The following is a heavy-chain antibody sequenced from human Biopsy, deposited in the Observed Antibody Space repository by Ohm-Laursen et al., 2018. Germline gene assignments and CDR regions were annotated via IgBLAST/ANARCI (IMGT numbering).Heavy chain of an antibody. D-gene: IGHD2-21*01. CDR1: GFTFNSHE. CDR2: ITGSSSTI. J-gene: IGHJ6*02. V-gene: IGHV3-48*03. CDR3: TRLAYYYYYGMDV. Sequence: SLRLSCAASGFTFNSHEMNWVRQAPGKGLEWISYITGSSSTIYYADSVKGRFTISRDNAKNLLYLQRNSLRAEDTAVYYCTRLAYYYYYGMDVWGQGTTVTVSS.